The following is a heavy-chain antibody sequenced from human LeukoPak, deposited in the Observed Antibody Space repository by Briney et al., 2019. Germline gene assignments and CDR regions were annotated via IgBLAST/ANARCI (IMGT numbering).Heavy chain of an antibody. Sequence: TSETLSLTCSVSGGSIRSYYWSWIRQPPGKGLEWIGYIYYSGSTNYNPSLKSRVTISVDTSKNQFSLRLSSVTAADTAVYYCARHSVQIPSPGPFDYWGQGTLVTVSS. V-gene: IGHV4-59*08. J-gene: IGHJ4*02. CDR1: GGSIRSYY. CDR3: ARHSVQIPSPGPFDY. CDR2: IYYSGST. D-gene: IGHD1-14*01.